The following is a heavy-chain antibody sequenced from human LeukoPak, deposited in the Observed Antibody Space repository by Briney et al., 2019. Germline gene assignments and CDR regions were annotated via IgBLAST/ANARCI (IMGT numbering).Heavy chain of an antibody. V-gene: IGHV3-53*01. CDR3: ARGEDYGDYFDF. CDR1: GFTFSSNY. CDR2: IYSAGST. Sequence: GGSLRLSCAASGFTFSSNYMSWVRQAPGKGLEWVSVIYSAGSTYYADSVKGRFTISRDNSKNTLHLQMNSLRAEDTAVYYCARGEDYGDYFDFWGQGTLVTVSS. J-gene: IGHJ4*02. D-gene: IGHD4-17*01.